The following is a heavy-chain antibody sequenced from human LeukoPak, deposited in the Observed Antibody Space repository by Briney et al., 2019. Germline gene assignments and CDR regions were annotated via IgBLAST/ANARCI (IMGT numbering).Heavy chain of an antibody. CDR3: AREWRTGTTYYYYGMDV. D-gene: IGHD1-1*01. V-gene: IGHV3-30-3*01. CDR2: ISYDGSNK. J-gene: IGHJ6*02. Sequence: GGSLRLSCAASGFTFSSYAMHWVRQAPGKGLEWVAVISYDGSNKYYADSVKGRFTISRDNSKNTLYLQMNSLRAEDTAVYYCAREWRTGTTYYYYGMDVWGQGTTVTVSS. CDR1: GFTFSSYA.